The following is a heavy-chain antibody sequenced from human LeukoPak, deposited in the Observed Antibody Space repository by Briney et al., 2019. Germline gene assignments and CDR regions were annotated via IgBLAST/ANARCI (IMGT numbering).Heavy chain of an antibody. CDR3: AKWGLLWFGELGGLDY. Sequence: GGSLRLSCAASGFTFSSYAMSWVRQAPGKGLEWVSAISGSGGSTYYADSVKGRFTIPRDNSKNTLYLQMNSLRAEDTAVYYCAKWGLLWFGELGGLDYWGQGTLVTVSS. V-gene: IGHV3-23*01. J-gene: IGHJ4*02. D-gene: IGHD3-10*01. CDR1: GFTFSSYA. CDR2: ISGSGGST.